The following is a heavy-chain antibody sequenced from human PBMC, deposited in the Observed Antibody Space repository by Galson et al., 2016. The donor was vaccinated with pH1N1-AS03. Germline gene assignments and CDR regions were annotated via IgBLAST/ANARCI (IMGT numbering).Heavy chain of an antibody. CDR3: ARGHMSLSGFWDS. CDR2: ITTNTGNP. CDR1: GGTFSNYA. V-gene: IGHV7-4-1*01. Sequence: SVKVSCKASGGTFSNYAISWMRQAPGQGLECMGWITTNTGNPTFAPGFTGRFVFSLDTSVSTAYLQIGSLKAEDTAVYYCARGHMSLSGFWDSWGQGTLVTVSS. D-gene: IGHD2-21*01. J-gene: IGHJ4*02.